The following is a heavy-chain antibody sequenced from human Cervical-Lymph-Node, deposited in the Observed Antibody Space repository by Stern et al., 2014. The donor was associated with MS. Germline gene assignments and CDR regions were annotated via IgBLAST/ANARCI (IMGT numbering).Heavy chain of an antibody. V-gene: IGHV2-70*01. CDR3: ARIQLGAVADHGMDV. CDR2: IDWDDDK. D-gene: IGHD6-19*01. Sequence: ESGPALVKPTQTLTLTCTFSGFSLSTSGMCVSWIRQPPGKALEWLALIDWDDDKYYSTSLKTRLTISKDTSKNQVVLTMTNMDPVDTATYYCARIQLGAVADHGMDVWGQGTTVTVSS. J-gene: IGHJ6*02. CDR1: GFSLSTSGMC.